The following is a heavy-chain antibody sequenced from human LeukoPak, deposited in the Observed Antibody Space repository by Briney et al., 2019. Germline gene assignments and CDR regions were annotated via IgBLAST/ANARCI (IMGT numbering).Heavy chain of an antibody. Sequence: TGGSLRLSCAACGFTVSSNYMSWVRQAPGKGLEWVSVIYSGGSTYYADSVKGRFTISRDNSKNTLYLQMNSLRAEDTAVYYCASDDDYVWGSYRSYWGQGTLVTVSS. CDR2: IYSGGST. V-gene: IGHV3-66*02. D-gene: IGHD3-16*02. CDR3: ASDDDYVWGSYRSY. J-gene: IGHJ4*02. CDR1: GFTVSSNY.